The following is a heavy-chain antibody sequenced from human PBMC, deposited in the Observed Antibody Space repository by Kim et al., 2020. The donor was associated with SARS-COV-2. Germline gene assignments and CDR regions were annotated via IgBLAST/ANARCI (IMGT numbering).Heavy chain of an antibody. D-gene: IGHD6-19*01. V-gene: IGHV1-2*06. CDR3: ARGGRSSGWPASTGMDG. CDR1: GDTFTDYY. CDR2: INPNSGGI. J-gene: IGHJ6*02. Sequence: ASVKVSCKASGDTFTDYYMNWVRQAPGQGLEWMGRINPNSGGINYADKFQGRVTMTMDTSISTAYMELSRLRSDDTAVYYCARGGRSSGWPASTGMDGWG.